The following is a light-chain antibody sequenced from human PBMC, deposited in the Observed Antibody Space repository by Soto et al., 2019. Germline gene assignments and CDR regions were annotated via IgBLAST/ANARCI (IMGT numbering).Light chain of an antibody. CDR3: QQYNAWPPT. Sequence: VLTQSPATLSVSPGERVTLSCRTSQSVGSSLAWYQQVPGQAPRLLIYGASSRETGISDRFSGGGSGTEFVLTISDLQSEDFAVYSCQQYNAWPPTFGQGTKVEIX. CDR1: QSVGSS. V-gene: IGKV3-15*01. CDR2: GAS. J-gene: IGKJ1*01.